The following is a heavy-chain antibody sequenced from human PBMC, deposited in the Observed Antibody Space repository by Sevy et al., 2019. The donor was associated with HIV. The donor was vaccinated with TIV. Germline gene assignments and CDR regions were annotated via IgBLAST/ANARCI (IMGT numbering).Heavy chain of an antibody. Sequence: GGSLRLSCTASGFTFGDYAMNWVRQAPGKGLEWVGFIRSKAYGGTTEYAASVKGRFTILRDDSKSIAYLQMNSLKTEDTAVYYCTRPGITIFGEAFFDYWGQGSLVTVSS. V-gene: IGHV3-49*04. J-gene: IGHJ4*02. D-gene: IGHD3-3*01. CDR2: IRSKAYGGTT. CDR1: GFTFGDYA. CDR3: TRPGITIFGEAFFDY.